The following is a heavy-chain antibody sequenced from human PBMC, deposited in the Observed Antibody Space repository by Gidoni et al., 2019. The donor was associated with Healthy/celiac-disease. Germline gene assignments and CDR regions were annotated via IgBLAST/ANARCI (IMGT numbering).Heavy chain of an antibody. D-gene: IGHD3-10*01. CDR3: ARGSPSIPMSRGGEVD. J-gene: IGHJ4*02. CDR2: IYSGGST. CDR1: GFTVSSNY. V-gene: IGHV3-53*02. Sequence: EVQLVETGGGLIQPGGSLRLSCAASGFTVSSNYMSWVRQAPGKGLEWVSIIYSGGSTYYADSVKGRFTLSRDNSKNTLYLQMNSLRAEDTAVYYCARGSPSIPMSRGGEVDWGQGTLVTVSS.